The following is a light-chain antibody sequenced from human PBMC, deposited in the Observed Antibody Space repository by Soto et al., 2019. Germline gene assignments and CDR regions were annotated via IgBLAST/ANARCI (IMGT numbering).Light chain of an antibody. J-gene: IGKJ4*01. CDR3: KQSYSTPLT. CDR1: QSITSY. V-gene: IGKV1-39*01. CDR2: GAS. Sequence: IHMTQSPSSLCASVGDRVTITCRASQSITSYLNWYQQKPGKAPNLLIYGASSLQSGVPSRFGGSGSGTDFTLTISSLQTEDFATYSCKQSYSTPLTFGGGTKVDIK.